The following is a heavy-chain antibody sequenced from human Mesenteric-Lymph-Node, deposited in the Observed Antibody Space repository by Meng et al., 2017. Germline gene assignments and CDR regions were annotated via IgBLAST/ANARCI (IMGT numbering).Heavy chain of an antibody. CDR3: ARKDYDIVSGYKWFDP. D-gene: IGHD3-9*01. CDR2: INHSGST. V-gene: IGHV4-34*01. Sequence: QVQLQQWGAGLLKPSETLSLTCAVYGGSFSGYYWSWIRQPPGKGLEWIGEINHSGSTYYNPSLKSRVTISVDTSKNQFSLKLSSVTAADTAVYYCARKDYDIVSGYKWFDPWGQGTLVTVSS. CDR1: GGSFSGYY. J-gene: IGHJ5*02.